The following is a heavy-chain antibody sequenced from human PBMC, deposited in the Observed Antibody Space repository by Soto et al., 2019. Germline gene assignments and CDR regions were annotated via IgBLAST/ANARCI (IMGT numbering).Heavy chain of an antibody. CDR1: GGSISSSIYY. CDR2: IYYSGST. V-gene: IGHV4-39*01. D-gene: IGHD6-6*01. CDR3: ARQVVAAQGFDY. Sequence: SETLSLTCTVSGGSISSSIYYWGWIRQPPGKGLEWIGSIYYSGSTYYNPSLKSRVTISVDTSKNQFSLKLSSVTTADTAVYYCARQVVAAQGFDYWGQGTRVTVSS. J-gene: IGHJ4*02.